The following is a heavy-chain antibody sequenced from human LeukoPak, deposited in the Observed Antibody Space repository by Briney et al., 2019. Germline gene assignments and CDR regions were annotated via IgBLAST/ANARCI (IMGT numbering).Heavy chain of an antibody. CDR1: GGSISSYY. Sequence: SETLSLTCTVSGGSISSYYWSWIRQPAGKGLEWIGRIYTSGSTNYNPSLKSRVTMSVDTSKNQFSLKLSSVTAADTAVYYCARDGSSSWYKGWFDPWGQGTLVTVSS. D-gene: IGHD6-13*01. V-gene: IGHV4-4*07. CDR3: ARDGSSSWYKGWFDP. J-gene: IGHJ5*02. CDR2: IYTSGST.